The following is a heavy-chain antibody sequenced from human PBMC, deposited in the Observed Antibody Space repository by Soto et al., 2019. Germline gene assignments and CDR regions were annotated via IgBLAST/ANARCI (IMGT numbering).Heavy chain of an antibody. V-gene: IGHV1-18*01. J-gene: IGHJ4*02. CDR1: GYTFRNYG. CDR2: ITTYNGNT. Sequence: QVQLVQSGAEVKEPGASVKVSCKASGYTFRNYGVTWVRQAPGQGLEWMGWITTYNGNTHYAENLRGRVTMTTDTSTSTAYMELWSLTSDDTAVYYCSRAGDYGGFYFFDHWGQGTLVTVSS. CDR3: SRAGDYGGFYFFDH. D-gene: IGHD3-10*01.